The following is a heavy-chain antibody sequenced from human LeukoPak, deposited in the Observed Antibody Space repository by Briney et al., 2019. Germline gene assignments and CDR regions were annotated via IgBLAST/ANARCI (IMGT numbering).Heavy chain of an antibody. D-gene: IGHD2-15*01. CDR3: ARVDIVVVVAATGKYYYYYMDV. J-gene: IGHJ6*03. V-gene: IGHV4-59*01. Sequence: SETLSLTCTVSGGSISSYYWSWIRQPPGKGLEWIGYIYYSGSTNYNPSLKSRVTISVDTSKNQFSLKLSSVTAADTAVYYCARVDIVVVVAATGKYYYYYMDVWGKGTTVTVPS. CDR1: GGSISSYY. CDR2: IYYSGST.